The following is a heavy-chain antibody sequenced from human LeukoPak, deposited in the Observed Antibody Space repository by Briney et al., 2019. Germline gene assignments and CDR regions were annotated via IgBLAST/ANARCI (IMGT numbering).Heavy chain of an antibody. CDR3: ARLLGMVTTYDI. CDR1: GFTFSSHW. Sequence: GGSLRLSCAASGFTFSSHWMSWVRQAPGKGLQWVASIRQDANEIHYVDSVRGRFTISRDNAENSLYLQMNSLRAEDTAVYYCARLLGMVTTYDIWGQGTTVTVSS. CDR2: IRQDANEI. D-gene: IGHD5-24*01. V-gene: IGHV3-7*02. J-gene: IGHJ3*02.